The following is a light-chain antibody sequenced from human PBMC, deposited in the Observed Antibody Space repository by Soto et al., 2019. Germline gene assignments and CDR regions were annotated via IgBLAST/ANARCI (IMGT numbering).Light chain of an antibody. CDR1: RSNIGSHT. J-gene: IGLJ1*01. V-gene: IGLV1-44*01. Sequence: QTVVTQPPSASGTPGQRVTISCSGSRSNIGSHTVNWFQQLPGTAPKLLIYNDDQRPSGVPDRFSGSKSGTAASLAISGLQSEDEAEYYCAAWDDSLNGLYVFGTATKLTVL. CDR3: AAWDDSLNGLYV. CDR2: NDD.